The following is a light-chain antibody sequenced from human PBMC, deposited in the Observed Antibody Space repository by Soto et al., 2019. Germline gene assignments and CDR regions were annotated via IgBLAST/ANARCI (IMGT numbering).Light chain of an antibody. V-gene: IGKV3-11*01. CDR3: HHGNNWPWT. Sequence: EIVLTQSPSTLSASQGERATLSCRASQSVRNYLAWYQHKVGQAPRLLIYDASRSATGIPARFSGSGSGTDFTLTISSLETDDFAVYYWHHGNNWPWTFGQGTKVDVK. CDR2: DAS. CDR1: QSVRNY. J-gene: IGKJ1*01.